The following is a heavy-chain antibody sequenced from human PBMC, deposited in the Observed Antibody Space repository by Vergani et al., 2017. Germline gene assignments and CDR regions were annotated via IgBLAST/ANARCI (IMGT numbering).Heavy chain of an antibody. Sequence: EVQLLESGGGLVQPGGSLRLSCEASGFSFPGYAMSWVRQAPGKGLEWVSSVSGSSATPYYADSVKGRFIISRDNSKNTLYLQMNILRAEDTAVYYCARKHISNYYDSSGYYYMGYYYGMDVWGQGTTVTVSS. CDR3: ARKHISNYYDSSGYYYMGYYYGMDV. D-gene: IGHD3-22*01. CDR1: GFSFPGYA. V-gene: IGHV3-23*01. J-gene: IGHJ6*02. CDR2: VSGSSATP.